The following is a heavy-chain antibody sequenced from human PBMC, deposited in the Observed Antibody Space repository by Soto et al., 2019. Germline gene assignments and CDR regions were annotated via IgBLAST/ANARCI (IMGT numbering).Heavy chain of an antibody. V-gene: IGHV3-23*01. J-gene: IGHJ4*02. CDR2: ISGSGGST. D-gene: IGHD1-26*01. CDR1: GFTFSSYA. Sequence: EVQLLESGGGLVQPGGSLRLSCAASGFTFSSYAMNWVRQAPGKGLEWVSAISGSGGSTYYADSVKGRFTISRDNSKITLYLQMNSLRAQDTAGYYCAKNTSGSHGYWGQGTLVNVSS. CDR3: AKNTSGSHGY.